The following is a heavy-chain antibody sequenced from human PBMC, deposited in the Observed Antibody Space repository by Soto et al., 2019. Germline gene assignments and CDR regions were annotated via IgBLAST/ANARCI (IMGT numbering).Heavy chain of an antibody. D-gene: IGHD3-3*01. Sequence: SVSNAWMNWVRQAPGKGLEWVGRIKSKTDGGTTDYAAPVKGRFTISRDDSKNTLYLQMNSLKTEDTVVYYCTTLPTYYDFWSGYPIDYWGQGTLVTVSS. V-gene: IGHV3-15*07. CDR1: SVSNAW. CDR2: IKSKTDGGTT. CDR3: TTLPTYYDFWSGYPIDY. J-gene: IGHJ4*02.